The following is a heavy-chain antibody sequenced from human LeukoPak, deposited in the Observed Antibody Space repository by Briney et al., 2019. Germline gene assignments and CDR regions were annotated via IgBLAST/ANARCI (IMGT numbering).Heavy chain of an antibody. CDR2: ITPRGDYI. CDR3: VRHRMASDY. J-gene: IGHJ4*02. Sequence: PGGSLRLSCAASGFTFSDYTMSWVRQAPGKGLEWVSSITPRGDYIYYADSLKGRFTISRDNAKNSLYLQMSSLRAEDTAVYYCVRHRMASDYWGQGALVTVSS. V-gene: IGHV3-21*01. D-gene: IGHD5-24*01. CDR1: GFTFSDYT.